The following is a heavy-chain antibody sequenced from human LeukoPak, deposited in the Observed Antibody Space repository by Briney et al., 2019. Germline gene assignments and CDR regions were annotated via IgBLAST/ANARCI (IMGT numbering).Heavy chain of an antibody. J-gene: IGHJ6*02. V-gene: IGHV4-61*08. CDR1: GGSISSGGYY. CDR3: ARDQLRVGAIVFYYGMDV. D-gene: IGHD1-26*01. Sequence: SETLSLTCTVSGGSISSGGYYWSWIRQHPGKGLEWIGYIYYSGSTNYNPSLKSRVTISVDRSKNQFSLKLSSVTAADTAVYYCARDQLRVGAIVFYYGMDVWGQGTTVTVSS. CDR2: IYYSGST.